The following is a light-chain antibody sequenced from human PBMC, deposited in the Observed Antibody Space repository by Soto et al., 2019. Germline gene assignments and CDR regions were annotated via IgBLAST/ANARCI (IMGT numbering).Light chain of an antibody. CDR1: QSVSSN. V-gene: IGKV3-15*01. J-gene: IGKJ1*01. CDR3: QQYHNWPT. CDR2: GAS. Sequence: EIVMTQSPATLSVSPGERATLSCRARQSVSSNLAWYQQKPGQAPRLLIYGASTRATGIPARFSGSRSGTDFTLTISSLQSEDFVVYYCQQYHNWPTFGQGTKVEIK.